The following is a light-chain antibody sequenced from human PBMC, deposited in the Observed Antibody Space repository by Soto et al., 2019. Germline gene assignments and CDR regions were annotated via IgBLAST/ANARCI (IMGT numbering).Light chain of an antibody. CDR2: GAS. Sequence: EIVMTQSPATLSVSPGERATPSCRASQSVSSYLAWYQQKPGQAPRLLIYGASTRATGIPARFSGSGSGTEFTLTISSLQSEDFAVYYCQQYNNWPFFGGGTKVDI. V-gene: IGKV3-15*01. CDR3: QQYNNWPF. CDR1: QSVSSY. J-gene: IGKJ4*01.